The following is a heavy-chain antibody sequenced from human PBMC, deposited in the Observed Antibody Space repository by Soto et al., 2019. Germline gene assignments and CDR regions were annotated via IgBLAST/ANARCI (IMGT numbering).Heavy chain of an antibody. D-gene: IGHD2-2*02. CDR1: GGTFSSYA. J-gene: IGHJ6*02. CDR3: ARGGYCSSTSCYRDYYYGMDV. CDR2: IIPIFGTA. Sequence: QVQLVQSGAEVKKPGSSVKVSCKASGGTFSSYAISWVRQAPGQGLEWMGGIIPIFGTANYAQKFQGRVTITADESTSTAYMELSSLRSEDTAVYYCARGGYCSSTSCYRDYYYGMDVWGQGTTVTVSS. V-gene: IGHV1-69*01.